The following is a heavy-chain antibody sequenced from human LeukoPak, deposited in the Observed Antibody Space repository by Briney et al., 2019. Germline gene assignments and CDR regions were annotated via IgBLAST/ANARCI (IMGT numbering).Heavy chain of an antibody. J-gene: IGHJ4*02. CDR3: VTYNWEYETDY. V-gene: IGHV3-74*01. Sequence: GGSLRLSCAASGFTFSSYSMNWVRQAPGKGLVWVSRISGDGRTTDYADSGKGRFTTSRDNAKNTLYLQMNSLRAEDTAVYYCVTYNWEYETDYWGQGTLVTVSS. CDR2: ISGDGRTT. CDR1: GFTFSSYS. D-gene: IGHD1-20*01.